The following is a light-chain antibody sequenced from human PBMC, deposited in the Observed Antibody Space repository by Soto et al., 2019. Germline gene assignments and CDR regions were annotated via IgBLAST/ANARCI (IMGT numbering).Light chain of an antibody. CDR3: QQYGSSPMYT. Sequence: EIVLTQSPGTLSLSPGERATLSCRASQSVSSSYLAWYQQKPGQAPRLLIYGASSRATGIPHRFSGSGSGKDFTLTISRLEPEDFAVYYWQQYGSSPMYTFGQGTKLEIK. J-gene: IGKJ2*01. CDR2: GAS. CDR1: QSVSSSY. V-gene: IGKV3-20*01.